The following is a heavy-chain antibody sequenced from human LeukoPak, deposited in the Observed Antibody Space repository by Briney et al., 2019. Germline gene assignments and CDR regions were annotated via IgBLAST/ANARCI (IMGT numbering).Heavy chain of an antibody. CDR3: AKGTVTLAGDDAFDV. Sequence: GGSLRLSCTASRFTFSNYAMNWVRQAPGKGLEWVSGISGSGARTYFAVSVKGRFTISRDNSRNTQYLQMNILRAEDTAVYYCAKGTVTLAGDDAFDVWGQGTMVTVSS. CDR1: RFTFSNYA. CDR2: ISGSGART. V-gene: IGHV3-23*01. D-gene: IGHD6-19*01. J-gene: IGHJ3*01.